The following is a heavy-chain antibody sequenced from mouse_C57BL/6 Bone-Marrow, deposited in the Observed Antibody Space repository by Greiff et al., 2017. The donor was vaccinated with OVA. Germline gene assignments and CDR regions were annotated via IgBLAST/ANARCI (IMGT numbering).Heavy chain of an antibody. D-gene: IGHD2-1*01. CDR1: GYTFTDYY. V-gene: IGHV1-19*01. J-gene: IGHJ4*01. CDR3: ARGNYCNYGYAMDY. Sequence: EVQLQESGPVLVKPGASVKMSCKASGYTFTDYYMNWVKQSHGKSLEWIGVINPYNGGTSYNQKFKGKATLTVDKSSSTAYLELNSLTSEDSAVYYCARGNYCNYGYAMDYWGQGTSVTVSS. CDR2: INPYNGGT.